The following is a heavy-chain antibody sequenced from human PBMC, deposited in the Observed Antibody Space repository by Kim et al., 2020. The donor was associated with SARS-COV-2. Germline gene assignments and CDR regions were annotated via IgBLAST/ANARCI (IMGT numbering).Heavy chain of an antibody. V-gene: IGHV3-43*02. J-gene: IGHJ4*02. CDR3: AKPHSSSWYRGDYFDY. Sequence: GGSLRLSCAASGFTFDDYAMHWVRQAPGKGLEWVSLISGDGGSTYNADSVKGRFTISRDNSKNSLYLQMNSLRTEDTAFYYCAKPHSSSWYRGDYFDYWGQGTLVTVSS. CDR2: ISGDGGST. D-gene: IGHD6-13*01. CDR1: GFTFDDYA.